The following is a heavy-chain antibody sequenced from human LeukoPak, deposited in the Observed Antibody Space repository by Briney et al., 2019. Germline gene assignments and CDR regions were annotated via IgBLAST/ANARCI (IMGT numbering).Heavy chain of an antibody. CDR1: GGSISSSNW. CDR2: IYHSGST. J-gene: IGHJ6*02. Sequence: SETLSLTCAVSGGSISSSNWWSWVRQPPGKGLEWIGEIYHSGSTNYNPSLKSRVTISVDTSKNQFSLKLSSVTAADTAVYYCARSGSGSSRGMDVWGQGTTVTVSS. CDR3: ARSGSGSSRGMDV. D-gene: IGHD3-10*01. V-gene: IGHV4-4*02.